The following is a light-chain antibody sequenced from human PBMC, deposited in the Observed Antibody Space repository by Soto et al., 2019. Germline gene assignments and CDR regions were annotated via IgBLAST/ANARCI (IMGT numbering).Light chain of an antibody. CDR1: QSVRSGR. CDR2: DAS. J-gene: IGKJ5*01. CDR3: QEYDDSPPIT. V-gene: IGKV3-20*01. Sequence: EMVLTQSPDTLSLSPGGRATLSCSASQSVRSGRLAWYQQKPGQAPRLVIFDASNRASGIPVRFSGSGSGTDFTLTITRLEPEDFAVYYCQEYDDSPPITFGLGTRLENK.